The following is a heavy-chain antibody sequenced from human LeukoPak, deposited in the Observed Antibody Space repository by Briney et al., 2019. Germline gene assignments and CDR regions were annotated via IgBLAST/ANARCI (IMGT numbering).Heavy chain of an antibody. CDR1: GFTFSDYY. D-gene: IGHD6-13*01. CDR3: ARTPSAIAAANWFDP. V-gene: IGHV3-11*01. CDR2: ISSSGSTI. J-gene: IGHJ5*02. Sequence: PGGSLRLSCAASGFTFSDYYMSWIRQAPGKGLEWVSYISSSGSTIYYADSVKGRFTISRDNAKNPLSLQMNGLRTEDTAVYYCARTPSAIAAANWFDPWGQGTLVTVSS.